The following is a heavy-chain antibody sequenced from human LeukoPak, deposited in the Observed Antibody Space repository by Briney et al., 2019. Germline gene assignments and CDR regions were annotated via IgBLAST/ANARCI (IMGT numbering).Heavy chain of an antibody. CDR3: ARDIDGDYYVSGGNFDY. Sequence: SETLSLTCTVSGGSISSYYWSWIRQPPGKGLEWIGYINYSGSANYNPSLKSRVTISVDTSKNQFSLKLSSVTAADTVVYYCARDIDGDYYVSGGNFDYWGQGTLVTVSS. J-gene: IGHJ4*02. D-gene: IGHD3-10*01. CDR2: INYSGSA. CDR1: GGSISSYY. V-gene: IGHV4-59*01.